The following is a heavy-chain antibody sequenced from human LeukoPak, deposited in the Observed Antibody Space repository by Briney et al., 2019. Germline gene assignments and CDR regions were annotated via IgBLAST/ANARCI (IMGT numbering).Heavy chain of an antibody. D-gene: IGHD2-21*02. V-gene: IGHV3-11*05. Sequence: GGSLRLSCAASGFTFSDYYMSWIRQAPGKGLEWVSYISSSSSYTNYADSVKGRFTISRDNAKHSLYLQMNSLRAEDTAVYYCARVICGGDCYWPTYFDYWGQGTLVTVSS. J-gene: IGHJ4*02. CDR1: GFTFSDYY. CDR3: ARVICGGDCYWPTYFDY. CDR2: ISSSSSYT.